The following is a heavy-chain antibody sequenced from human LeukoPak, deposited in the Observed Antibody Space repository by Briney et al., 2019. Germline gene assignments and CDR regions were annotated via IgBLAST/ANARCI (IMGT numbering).Heavy chain of an antibody. J-gene: IGHJ6*02. CDR1: GGSISSYY. D-gene: IGHD2-2*02. V-gene: IGHV4-4*07. Sequence: PSETLSLTCTVSGGSISSYYWSWIRQPAGKGLEWIGRVHTSGSTNYNPSLKSRVTMSVDTSKNQFSLILSSVTAADTAVYYCARGLPNTPYYYYGMDVWGQGTTVTVSS. CDR2: VHTSGST. CDR3: ARGLPNTPYYYYGMDV.